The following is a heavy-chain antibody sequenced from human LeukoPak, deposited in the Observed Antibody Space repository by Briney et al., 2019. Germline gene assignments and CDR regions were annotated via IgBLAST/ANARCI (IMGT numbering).Heavy chain of an antibody. Sequence: SETLSLTCTVSGGSISSGDYYWSWIRQPPGKGLEWIGYIYYSGSTYYNPSLKSRVTISVDTSKNQFSLKLSSVTAADTAVYYCAPYLAPPYGDYESYFDYWGQGTLVTVSS. D-gene: IGHD4-17*01. V-gene: IGHV4-30-4*01. CDR2: IYYSGST. CDR1: GGSISSGDYY. CDR3: APYLAPPYGDYESYFDY. J-gene: IGHJ4*02.